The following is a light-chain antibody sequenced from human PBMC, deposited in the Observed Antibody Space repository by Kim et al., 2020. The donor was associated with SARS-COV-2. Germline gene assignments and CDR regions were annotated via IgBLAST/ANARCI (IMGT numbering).Light chain of an antibody. Sequence: EIVMTQSPATLSVSPGERATLSCRASQSVGSNLAWYQQIPGQAPRLLIYDASSRATGFPARLSGSGSETEFTLTNSSLQSEDFTVYYCQQYKNWPYTFGQGTSLE. CDR2: DAS. CDR1: QSVGSN. CDR3: QQYKNWPYT. V-gene: IGKV3-15*01. J-gene: IGKJ2*01.